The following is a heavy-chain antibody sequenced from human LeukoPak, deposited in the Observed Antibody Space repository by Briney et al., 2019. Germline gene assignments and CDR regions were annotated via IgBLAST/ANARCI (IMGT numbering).Heavy chain of an antibody. CDR2: IYYSGST. V-gene: IGHV4-59*01. CDR3: AREGDSSGYNDAFGI. CDR1: GGSISSYY. Sequence: SETLSLTCTVSGGSISSYYWSWIRQPPGKGLEWIGYIYYSGSTNYNPSLKSRVTISVDTSKNQFSLKLSSVTAADTAVYYCAREGDSSGYNDAFGIWGQGTMVTVSS. J-gene: IGHJ3*02. D-gene: IGHD3-22*01.